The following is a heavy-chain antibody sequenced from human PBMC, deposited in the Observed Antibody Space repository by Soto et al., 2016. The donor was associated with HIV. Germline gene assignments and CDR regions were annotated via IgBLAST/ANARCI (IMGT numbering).Heavy chain of an antibody. CDR2: INADGSST. CDR1: GFTFSTYW. CDR3: ARDRSFWTGSLYY. Sequence: EVQLVESGGGLVQPRGPVRLSCAVSGFTFSTYWMHWVRQAPGKGLMWVARINADGSSTSYADSVKGRFTVSRDNAKNTLYLQMNSLRAEDTAVYYCARDRSFWTGSLYYWGQGTLVTVSS. D-gene: IGHD3-3*01. J-gene: IGHJ4*02. V-gene: IGHV3-74*01.